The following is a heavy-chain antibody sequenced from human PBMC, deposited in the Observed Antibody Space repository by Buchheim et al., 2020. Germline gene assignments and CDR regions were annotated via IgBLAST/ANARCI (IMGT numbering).Heavy chain of an antibody. CDR3: AKNSVHGDWPEY. D-gene: IGHD4-17*01. Sequence: EVQLLESGGGLVQPGGSPRLSCAASGFTFSSYPMSWVRQAPGKGLEWVSAISGSGAGTSYAASVKGRFTMSRDNSKHTPYLQMNSLRAEDTAVYYCAKNSVHGDWPEYWGQGTL. V-gene: IGHV3-23*01. CDR1: GFTFSSYP. J-gene: IGHJ4*02. CDR2: ISGSGAGT.